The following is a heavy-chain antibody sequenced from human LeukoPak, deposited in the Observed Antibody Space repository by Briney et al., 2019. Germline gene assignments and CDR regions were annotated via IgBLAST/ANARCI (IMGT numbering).Heavy chain of an antibody. J-gene: IGHJ4*02. CDR2: ISTYDGAT. CDR3: AREGMARGVFYDY. CDR1: GYSFTKYG. V-gene: IGHV1-18*04. Sequence: GASVMVSCKASGYSFTKYGISWVRQAPGQGLEWMGWISTYDGATNLAQKVQDRFTMTTATSSSTAYMELRNLRSDDTAVYCCAREGMARGVFYDYWGQGTLVTVSS. D-gene: IGHD3-10*01.